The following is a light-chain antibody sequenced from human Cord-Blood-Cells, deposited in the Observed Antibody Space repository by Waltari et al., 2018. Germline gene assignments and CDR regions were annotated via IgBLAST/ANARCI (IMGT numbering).Light chain of an antibody. CDR1: SSDVGGYNS. CDR3: SSYTSSSTWV. Sequence: QSALTQPASVSGSPGQSITITCTGTSSDVGGYNSVSWYQQHPGKAPKLMIYDVSNRPSGCSNRFSGSKSGNTASLTISGLQAEDEADYYCSSYTSSSTWVFGGGTKLTVL. J-gene: IGLJ3*02. V-gene: IGLV2-14*01. CDR2: DVS.